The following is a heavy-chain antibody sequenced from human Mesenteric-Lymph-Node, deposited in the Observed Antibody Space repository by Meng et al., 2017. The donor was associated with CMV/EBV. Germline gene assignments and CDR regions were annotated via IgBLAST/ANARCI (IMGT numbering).Heavy chain of an antibody. J-gene: IGHJ4*02. V-gene: IGHV3-53*05. CDR2: IYSGGST. D-gene: IGHD6-19*01. CDR3: AREGYSSGYNFDY. Sequence: GGSLRLSCAASGFTVSSNYMSWVRQAPGKGLEWVSVIYSGGSTYYADSVKGRFTISRDNSKNTLYLQMSSLRAEDTALYYCAREGYSSGYNFDYWGQGTLVTVSS. CDR1: GFTVSSNY.